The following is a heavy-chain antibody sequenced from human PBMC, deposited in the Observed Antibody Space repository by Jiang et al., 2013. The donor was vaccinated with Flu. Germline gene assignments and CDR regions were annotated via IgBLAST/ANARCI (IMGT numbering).Heavy chain of an antibody. CDR3: ARDPGESYYYDSSGYG. CDR2: IIPILGIA. Sequence: SGAEVKKPGSSVKVSCKASGGTFSSYTISWVRQAPGQGLEWMGRIIPILGIANYAQKFQGRVTITADKSTSTAYMELSSLRSEDTAVYYCARDPGESYYYDSSGYGWGQGTLVTVSS. CDR1: GGTFSSYT. V-gene: IGHV1-69*04. D-gene: IGHD3-22*01. J-gene: IGHJ4*02.